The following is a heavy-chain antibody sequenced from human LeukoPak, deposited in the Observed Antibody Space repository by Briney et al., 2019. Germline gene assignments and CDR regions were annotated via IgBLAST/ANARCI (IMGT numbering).Heavy chain of an antibody. CDR1: GGTFSSYI. D-gene: IGHD5-18*01. J-gene: IGHJ4*02. V-gene: IGHV1-2*06. Sequence: ASVKVSCKASGGTFSSYIITWVRQAPGQGLEWMGRINPNSGGTNYAQKFQGRVTMTRDTSISTAYLELSRLRSDDTAVYYCARMSGYSYGQIDYWGQGTLVTVSS. CDR2: INPNSGGT. CDR3: ARMSGYSYGQIDY.